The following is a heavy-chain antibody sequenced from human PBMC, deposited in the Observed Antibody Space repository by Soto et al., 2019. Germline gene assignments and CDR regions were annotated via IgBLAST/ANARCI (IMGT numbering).Heavy chain of an antibody. CDR1: GFTFSSYS. V-gene: IGHV3-48*01. CDR3: ARDLELGYCSSTSCYAKRYAYAFDI. Sequence: GGSLRLSCAASGFTFSSYSMNWVRQAPGKGLEWVSYISSSSTIYYADSVKGRFTISRDNAKNSLYLQMNSLRAEDTAVYYCARDLELGYCSSTSCYAKRYAYAFDIWGQGTMVTVSS. CDR2: ISSSSTI. D-gene: IGHD2-2*01. J-gene: IGHJ3*02.